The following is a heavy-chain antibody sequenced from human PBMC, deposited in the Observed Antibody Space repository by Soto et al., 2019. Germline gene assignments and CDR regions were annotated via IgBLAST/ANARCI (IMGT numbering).Heavy chain of an antibody. D-gene: IGHD6-19*01. Sequence: PGGSLRLSCAASGFTFSNYPMHWVRQAPGKGLEYVSAISSNGGSTYYANSVKGRFTISRDNSKNTLYLQMGSLRAEDMAVYYCARDLYTDRISVAVCWGQGTLVTVSS. CDR3: ARDLYTDRISVAVC. CDR2: ISSNGGST. V-gene: IGHV3-64*01. CDR1: GFTFSNYP. J-gene: IGHJ4*02.